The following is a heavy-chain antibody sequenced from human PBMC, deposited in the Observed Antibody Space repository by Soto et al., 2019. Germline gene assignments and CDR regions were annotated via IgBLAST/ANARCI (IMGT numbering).Heavy chain of an antibody. D-gene: IGHD6-13*01. CDR3: AREKVLIAAAGTWDY. V-gene: IGHV3-21*01. Sequence: GGSLRLSCAASGFTFSSYSMNWVRQAPGKGLEWVSSISSSSSYIYYADSVKGRFTISRDNAKNSLYLQMNSLRAEDTAVYYCAREKVLIAAAGTWDYWGQGTLVTVSS. J-gene: IGHJ4*02. CDR1: GFTFSSYS. CDR2: ISSSSSYI.